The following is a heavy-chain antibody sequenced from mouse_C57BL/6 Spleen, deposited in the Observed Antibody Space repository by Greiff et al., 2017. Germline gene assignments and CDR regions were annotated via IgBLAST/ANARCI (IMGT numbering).Heavy chain of an antibody. V-gene: IGHV5-17*01. J-gene: IGHJ4*01. D-gene: IGHD1-1*01. CDR2: ISSGSSTI. Sequence: EVHLVESGGGLVKPGGSLKLSCAASGFTFSDYGMHWVRQAPEKGLEWVAYISSGSSTIYYADTVKGRFTISRDNAKNTLFLQMTSLRSEDTAMYYCARSSYGSSHYYAMDYWGQGTSVTVSS. CDR3: ARSSYGSSHYYAMDY. CDR1: GFTFSDYG.